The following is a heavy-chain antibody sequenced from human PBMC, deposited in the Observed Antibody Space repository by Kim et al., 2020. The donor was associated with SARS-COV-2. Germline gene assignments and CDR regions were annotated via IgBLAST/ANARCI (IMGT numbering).Heavy chain of an antibody. J-gene: IGHJ6*02. Sequence: GGSLRLSCAASGFTFSSYGMHWVRQAPGKGLEWVAVIWYDGSNKYYADSVKGRFTISRDNSKNTLYLQMNSLRAEDTAVYYCARDSSYYYDSSGIGDVWGQGTTVTVSS. V-gene: IGHV3-33*08. D-gene: IGHD3-22*01. CDR2: IWYDGSNK. CDR1: GFTFSSYG. CDR3: ARDSSYYYDSSGIGDV.